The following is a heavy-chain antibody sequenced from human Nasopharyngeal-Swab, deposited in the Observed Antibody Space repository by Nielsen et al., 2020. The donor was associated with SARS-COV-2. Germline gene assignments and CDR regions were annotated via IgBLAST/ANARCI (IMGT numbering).Heavy chain of an antibody. CDR2: ISYDGSNK. J-gene: IGHJ6*02. V-gene: IGHV3-30*04. CDR1: GFTFSSYA. Sequence: SCAASGFTFSSYAMHWVRQAPGKGLEWMTLISYDGSNKYYADSVKGRFTISRDNSQNTLYLQMNSLRAEDTAVYYCARGGNYYDSSGYVYYYYGMDVWGQGTTVTVSS. CDR3: ARGGNYYDSSGYVYYYYGMDV. D-gene: IGHD3-22*01.